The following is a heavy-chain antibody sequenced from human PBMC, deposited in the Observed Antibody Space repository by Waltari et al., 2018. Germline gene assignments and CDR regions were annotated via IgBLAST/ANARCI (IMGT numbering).Heavy chain of an antibody. D-gene: IGHD1-20*01. Sequence: EVQLLESGGELVQAGGTLGPHGGIPGSTVQSYAINWVRRAPGTGLQWVAAISFSDATFHADSVKGRFTISRDTSKDTVYLQMNSLRADDTAVYYCAKPFYNWDDPLVSWGQGTPVTVSS. CDR1: GSTVQSYA. J-gene: IGHJ5*02. CDR3: AKPFYNWDDPLVS. CDR2: ISFSDAT. V-gene: IGHV3-23*01.